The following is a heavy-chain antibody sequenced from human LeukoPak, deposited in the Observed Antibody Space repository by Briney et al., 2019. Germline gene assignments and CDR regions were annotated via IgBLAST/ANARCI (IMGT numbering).Heavy chain of an antibody. J-gene: IGHJ4*02. CDR1: GYSFTNYW. Sequence: GESLKISCKGSGYSFTNYWIAWVRQMPGKGLEWMGIIYPGDSDTRYSPSFQGQVTISADKSISTAYLQWSSLKTSDTAMYYCARRQPYSRHNDYWGQGTLVTVSS. CDR2: IYPGDSDT. D-gene: IGHD6-13*01. V-gene: IGHV5-51*01. CDR3: ARRQPYSRHNDY.